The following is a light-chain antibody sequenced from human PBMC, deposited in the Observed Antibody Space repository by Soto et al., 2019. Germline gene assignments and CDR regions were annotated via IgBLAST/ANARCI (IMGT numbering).Light chain of an antibody. CDR2: EVR. CDR1: SRDIGAYNL. Sequence: QSALTQPASLSGSPGQSITISGSGTSRDIGAYNLVSWYQQLPGKAPKLLIYEVRSRPSGISYRFSGSKSGTTASLTISSLLPEDEADYYCSAYTSRSTLVFGGGTKLTVL. V-gene: IGLV2-14*01. J-gene: IGLJ2*01. CDR3: SAYTSRSTLV.